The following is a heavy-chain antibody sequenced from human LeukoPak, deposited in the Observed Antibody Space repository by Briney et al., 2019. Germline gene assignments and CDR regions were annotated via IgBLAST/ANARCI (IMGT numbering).Heavy chain of an antibody. CDR2: IYYTGNT. Sequence: PSETLSLTCTVSGVSISSSNSYWGWIRQPPGKGLEWIGSIYYTGNTYYNASLKSRVTICIDTSNNQISLRLISVTATDTAMYYCARQTGSGLFTLPGGQGTLVTVSS. CDR3: ARQTGSGLFTLP. J-gene: IGHJ4*02. D-gene: IGHD3/OR15-3a*01. V-gene: IGHV4-39*01. CDR1: GVSISSSNSY.